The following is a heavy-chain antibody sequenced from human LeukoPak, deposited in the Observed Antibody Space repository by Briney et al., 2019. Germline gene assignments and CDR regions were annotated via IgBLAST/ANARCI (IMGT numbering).Heavy chain of an antibody. Sequence: GESLKISCKGSGYSFTSYWIGWVRQMPGKGLEWMGITYPGDSDTRYSPSFQGQVIISVDKSTSTAYLQWSSLKASDTAMYYCATTSIATGWPFFDFWGQGTLVAVSS. CDR2: TYPGDSDT. D-gene: IGHD6-19*01. CDR3: ATTSIATGWPFFDF. CDR1: GYSFTSYW. V-gene: IGHV5-51*01. J-gene: IGHJ4*02.